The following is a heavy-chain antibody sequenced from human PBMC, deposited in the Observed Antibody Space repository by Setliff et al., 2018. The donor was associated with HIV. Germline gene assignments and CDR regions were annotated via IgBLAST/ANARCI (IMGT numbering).Heavy chain of an antibody. J-gene: IGHJ3*01. V-gene: IGHV4-59*01. D-gene: IGHD3-22*01. CDR2: IQYSDSS. CDR3: ARSGYTSGFYWVFGAFGV. CDR1: GGSISTYY. Sequence: SETLSLTCTVSGGSISTYYWSWIRQPPGKRLEWIASIQYSDSSHYNPSLQSRVTISVDTSTKQFSLYLSSVNETDTAVYYCARSGYTSGFYWVFGAFGVWGQGKLVTVSS.